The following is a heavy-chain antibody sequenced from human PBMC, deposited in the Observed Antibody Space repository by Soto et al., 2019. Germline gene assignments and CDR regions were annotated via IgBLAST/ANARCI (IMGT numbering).Heavy chain of an antibody. D-gene: IGHD1-7*01. V-gene: IGHV3-30*18. CDR1: GFTFSSYG. Sequence: QVQLVESGGGVVQPGRSLRLSCAASGFTFSSYGMHWVRQAPGKGLEWVAVISYDGSNKYYADSVKGRFTISRDNSKNTLYLQMNSLRAEDTAVYYCAKGNWNYNYFDYWGQGTLVTVSS. CDR2: ISYDGSNK. J-gene: IGHJ4*02. CDR3: AKGNWNYNYFDY.